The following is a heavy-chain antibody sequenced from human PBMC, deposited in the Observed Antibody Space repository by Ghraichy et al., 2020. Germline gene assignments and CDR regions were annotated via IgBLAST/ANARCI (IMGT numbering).Heavy chain of an antibody. CDR2: IYSGGST. D-gene: IGHD3-22*01. CDR3: ARDQRYYHATSGRQSYFYYNGMDV. J-gene: IGHJ6*02. Sequence: GGSLRLSCAASGFTVSSNHMSWVRQAPGKGLEWVSVIYSGGSTYYADSVKGRFTISRDNSKNTLYLQMNSLRAEDTAVYYCARDQRYYHATSGRQSYFYYNGMDVWGQGTTVTVSS. V-gene: IGHV3-53*01. CDR1: GFTVSSNH.